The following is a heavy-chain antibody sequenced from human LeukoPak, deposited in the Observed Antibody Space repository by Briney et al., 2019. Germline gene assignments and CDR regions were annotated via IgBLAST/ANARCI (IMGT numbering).Heavy chain of an antibody. CDR1: GGSISSSSYY. CDR2: IYYSGST. Sequence: SETPSLTCTVSGGSISSSSYYWGWIRQPPGNGLEWIGSIYYSGSTYYNPSLKSRVTISVDTSKNQSSPKLSSVTAADTAVYYCARHGGRYMEWLARGWFDPWGQGTLVTVSS. V-gene: IGHV4-39*01. CDR3: ARHGGRYMEWLARGWFDP. D-gene: IGHD6-19*01. J-gene: IGHJ5*02.